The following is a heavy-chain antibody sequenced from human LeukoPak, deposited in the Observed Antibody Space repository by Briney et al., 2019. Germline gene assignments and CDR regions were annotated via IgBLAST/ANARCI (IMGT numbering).Heavy chain of an antibody. CDR1: GFTFSSYS. D-gene: IGHD3-22*01. J-gene: IGHJ5*02. Sequence: GGSLRLSWAASGFTFSSYSMNWVRQAPGKGLEWVSYISSSSSTIHYADSAKGRFTISRDNAKNSLYLQMNSLRAEDTAVYYCARTLLYYYDSSGLHPWGQGTLVTVPS. CDR2: ISSSSSTI. CDR3: ARTLLYYYDSSGLHP. V-gene: IGHV3-48*01.